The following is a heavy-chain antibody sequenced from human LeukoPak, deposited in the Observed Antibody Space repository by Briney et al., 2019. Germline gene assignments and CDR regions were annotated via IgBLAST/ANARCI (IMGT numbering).Heavy chain of an antibody. V-gene: IGHV3-48*03. D-gene: IGHD2-15*01. CDR1: GFTFSSYE. CDR2: ISSSGSTI. CDR3: ARALYCNSGSCYSGYYYGMDV. Sequence: PGGSLRLSCAASGFTFSSYEMNWVRQAPGKGLDCVSYISSSGSTIYYADSVKGGFTISRDNAKTSLFLQMNILRAEDTAVYYCARALYCNSGSCYSGYYYGMDVWGQGTTVTVSS. J-gene: IGHJ6*02.